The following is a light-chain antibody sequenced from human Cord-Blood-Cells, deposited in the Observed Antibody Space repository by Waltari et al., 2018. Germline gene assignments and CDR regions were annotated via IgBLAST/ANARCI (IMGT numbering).Light chain of an antibody. J-gene: IGKJ5*01. CDR2: DAS. CDR1: QDISNY. CDR3: KQYDNLPIT. Sequence: DIHMTQSPSSLSASVGDRVTITCQASQDISNYLNWYQQKPGKAPKLLIYDASNLETGVPSRFSGSGSGTDFTFTISSLQPEDIATYYCKQYDNLPITFGQGTRLEIK. V-gene: IGKV1-33*01.